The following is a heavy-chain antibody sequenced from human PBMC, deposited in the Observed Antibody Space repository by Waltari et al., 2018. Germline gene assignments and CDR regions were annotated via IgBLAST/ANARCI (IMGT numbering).Heavy chain of an antibody. CDR1: DGSITSYY. Sequence: QVQLPESGPGLVKPSETLSLPRTVSDGSITSYYWSWIRQPAGKGLEWIGRIYGGGGADYNPSLRSRVAMSVDTSKSQFSLMMRSVTAADTAIYYCARTYSSAWPPLLDYWGQGTLVTVSS. J-gene: IGHJ4*02. V-gene: IGHV4-4*07. D-gene: IGHD6-19*01. CDR2: IYGGGGA. CDR3: ARTYSSAWPPLLDY.